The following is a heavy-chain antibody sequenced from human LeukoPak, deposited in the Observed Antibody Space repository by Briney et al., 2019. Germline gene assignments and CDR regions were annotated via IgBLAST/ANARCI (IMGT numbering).Heavy chain of an antibody. J-gene: IGHJ5*02. V-gene: IGHV2-70*04. CDR1: GFSLSTSGMR. D-gene: IGHD6-13*01. CDR3: ARAAAGTGWFDP. Sequence: SGPALVKPTQTLTLTCTFSGFSLSTSGMRVSWVRQPPGKALEWLARIDWDDDKFYSTSLKTRLTISKDTSKNQVVLTMTNMDPVDTATYYCARAAAGTGWFDPWGQGTLVTVSS. CDR2: IDWDDDK.